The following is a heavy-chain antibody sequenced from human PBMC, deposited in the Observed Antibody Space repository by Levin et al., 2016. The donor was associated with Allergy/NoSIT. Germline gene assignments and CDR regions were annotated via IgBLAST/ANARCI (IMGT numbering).Heavy chain of an antibody. V-gene: IGHV1-69*13. J-gene: IGHJ4*02. CDR3: ARSRETWIQLWYLDY. CDR2: IIPIFGTA. CDR1: GGTFSSYA. D-gene: IGHD5-18*01. Sequence: SVKVSCKASGGTFSSYAISWVRQAPGQGLEWMGGIIPIFGTANYAQKFQGRVTITADESTSTAYMELSSLRSEDTAVYYCARSRETWIQLWYLDYWGQGTLVTVSS.